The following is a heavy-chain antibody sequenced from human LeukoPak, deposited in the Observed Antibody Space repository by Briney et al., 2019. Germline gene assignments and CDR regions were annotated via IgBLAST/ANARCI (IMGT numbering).Heavy chain of an antibody. D-gene: IGHD3-9*01. CDR2: VSSSGSTI. CDR1: GFTFSDYY. Sequence: GGSLRLSCAASGFTFSDYYMSWIRQAPGKGLEWVSYVSSSGSTIYYADSVKGRFTISRDNAKNSLYLQMNSLRAEDTAVYYCARGPPYHDILTGHLSAFDIWGQGTMVTVSS. V-gene: IGHV3-11*04. CDR3: ARGPPYHDILTGHLSAFDI. J-gene: IGHJ3*02.